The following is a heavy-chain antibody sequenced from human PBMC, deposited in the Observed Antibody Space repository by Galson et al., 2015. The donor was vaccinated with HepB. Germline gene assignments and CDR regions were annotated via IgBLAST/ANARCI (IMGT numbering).Heavy chain of an antibody. CDR3: ARGRTTVVTSNWYFDL. J-gene: IGHJ2*01. Sequence: SLRLSCAVSAFTFSSYSMNWVRQAPGKGLEWVSSISSSSSYIYYADSVRGRFTISRDNAKNSLYLQMNSLRAEDTAVYYCARGRTTVVTSNWYFDLWGRGTLVTVSS. CDR2: ISSSSSYI. CDR1: AFTFSSYS. V-gene: IGHV3-21*01. D-gene: IGHD4-23*01.